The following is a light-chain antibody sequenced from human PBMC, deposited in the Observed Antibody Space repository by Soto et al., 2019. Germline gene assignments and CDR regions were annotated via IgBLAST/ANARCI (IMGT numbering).Light chain of an antibody. J-gene: IGKJ5*01. CDR3: QQSYSTPPIT. V-gene: IGKV1-39*01. CDR2: AAS. Sequence: DIQMTQSPSSLCASVGDRVTITCRASQSISSYLNWYQQKPGKAPKLLIYAASSLQSGVPSRFSGSGSGTDFTLTINSLQPEDFATYYCQQSYSTPPITFGQGTRLEIK. CDR1: QSISSY.